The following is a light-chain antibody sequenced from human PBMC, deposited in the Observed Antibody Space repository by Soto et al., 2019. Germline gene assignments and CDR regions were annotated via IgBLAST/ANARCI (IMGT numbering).Light chain of an antibody. CDR3: CSYAGSYNWV. CDR2: EGT. J-gene: IGLJ3*02. Sequence: QSALTQPASVSGSPGQSITISCTGTSSDIGSYKFVSWFQQHPGKVPKLIIYEGTERPSGVSNRFSASKSGNTASLTISGLQPEDEADYYCCSYAGSYNWVFGGGTKLTVL. CDR1: SSDIGSYKF. V-gene: IGLV2-23*01.